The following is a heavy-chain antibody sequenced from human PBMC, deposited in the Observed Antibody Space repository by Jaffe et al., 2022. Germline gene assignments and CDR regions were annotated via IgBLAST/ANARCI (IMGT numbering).Heavy chain of an antibody. CDR3: ARHLRAAPRDAFDI. V-gene: IGHV4-39*01. Sequence: QLQLQESGPGLVKPSETLSLTCTVSGGSISSSSYYWGWIRQPPGKGLEWIGSIYYSGSTYYNPSLKSRVTISVDTSKNQFSLKLSSVTAADTAVYYCARHLRAAPRDAFDIWGQGTMVTVSS. CDR2: IYYSGST. J-gene: IGHJ3*02. CDR1: GGSISSSSYY.